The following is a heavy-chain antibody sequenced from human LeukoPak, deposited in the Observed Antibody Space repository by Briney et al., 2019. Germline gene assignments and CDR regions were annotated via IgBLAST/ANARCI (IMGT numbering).Heavy chain of an antibody. Sequence: GGSLRLSCAASGFTFSSYGMSWVRQAPGKGLEWVSAISGSGGSTYYADSVKGRFTISRDNSKNSLYLQMNSLRAKDTAVYYCARGTEHFDYWGQGTLVTVSS. D-gene: IGHD1-1*01. CDR1: GFTFSSYG. CDR3: ARGTEHFDY. V-gene: IGHV3-23*01. CDR2: ISGSGGST. J-gene: IGHJ4*02.